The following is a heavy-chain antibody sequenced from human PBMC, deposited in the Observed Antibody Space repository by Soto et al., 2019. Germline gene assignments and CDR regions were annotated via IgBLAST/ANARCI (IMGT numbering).Heavy chain of an antibody. D-gene: IGHD2-8*01. CDR3: ARGAVGYCTNGVCYTSDYYYGMDV. CDR2: IYSSGST. CDR1: GGSISSGDYY. V-gene: IGHV4-30-4*01. J-gene: IGHJ6*02. Sequence: KPSETLSLTCTVSGGSISSGDYYWSWIRQPPGKGLEWIGYIYSSGSTYYNPSLKSRVTISVDTSKNQFSLKLSSVTAADTAVYYCARGAVGYCTNGVCYTSDYYYGMDVWGQGTTVTVSS.